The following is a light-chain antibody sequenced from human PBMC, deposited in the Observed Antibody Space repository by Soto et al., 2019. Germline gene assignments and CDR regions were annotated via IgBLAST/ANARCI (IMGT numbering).Light chain of an antibody. J-gene: IGKJ4*01. CDR2: DAS. CDR3: QHRSSSAPLA. CDR1: QSVSSY. V-gene: IGKV3-11*01. Sequence: EIVLTQSPATLSLSPGERATLSCRASQSVSSYLNRYQQKPGQAPRLLIYDASNRVTGIPAKFSGSGSGTDFNLTISSLEPQDYADYYCQHRSSSAPLAFGGGNKVETK.